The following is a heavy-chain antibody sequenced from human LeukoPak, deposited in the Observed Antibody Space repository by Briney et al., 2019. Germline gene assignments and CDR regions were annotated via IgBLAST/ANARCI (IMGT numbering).Heavy chain of an antibody. D-gene: IGHD2-15*01. J-gene: IGHJ4*02. CDR3: AKAGAVVVVAAKYFDY. CDR2: ISGSGGST. Sequence: GGSLRLSCAASGFTFSSYAMSWVRQAPGKGLEWVSAISGSGGSTYYADSVKGRFTISRDNSKNTLYLQMSSLRAEDTAVYYCAKAGAVVVVAAKYFDYWGQGTLVTVSS. CDR1: GFTFSSYA. V-gene: IGHV3-23*01.